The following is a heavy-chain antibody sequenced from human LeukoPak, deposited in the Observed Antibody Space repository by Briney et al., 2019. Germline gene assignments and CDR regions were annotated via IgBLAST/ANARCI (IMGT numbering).Heavy chain of an antibody. CDR2: ISSSSSTI. CDR1: GFTFSSYS. V-gene: IGHV3-48*01. J-gene: IGHJ3*02. CDR3: ARDSRIWGRGAFDI. D-gene: IGHD3-10*01. Sequence: PGGSLRLSCAASGFTFSSYSMNWVRQAPGKGLEWVSYISSSSSTIYYADSVKGRFTISRDNAKNSLYLQMNSLRAEDTAVYYCARDSRIWGRGAFDIWGQGTMVTVSS.